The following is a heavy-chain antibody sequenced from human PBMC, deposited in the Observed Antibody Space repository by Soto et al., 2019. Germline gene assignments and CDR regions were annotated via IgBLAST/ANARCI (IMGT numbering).Heavy chain of an antibody. D-gene: IGHD1-1*01. CDR3: ARVRSRGERQLYGMDV. J-gene: IGHJ6*02. CDR2: INHSGST. Sequence: QVQLQQWGAGLLKPSETLSLTCAVYGGSFSGYYWSWIRQPPGKGLEWIGEINHSGSTNYNPSLKSRVTISVDTSKNQFSLKLSSVTAADTAVYYCARVRSRGERQLYGMDVWGQGTTVTVSS. V-gene: IGHV4-34*01. CDR1: GGSFSGYY.